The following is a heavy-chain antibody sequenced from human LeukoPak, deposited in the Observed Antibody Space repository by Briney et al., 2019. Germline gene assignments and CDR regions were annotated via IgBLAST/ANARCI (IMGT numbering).Heavy chain of an antibody. Sequence: PSETLSLTCAVYGGSFSGYYWSWIRQPPGKGLEWIGEINHSGSTNYNPSLKSRVTISVDTSKNQFSLKLSSVTAADTAVYYCARGDIVVVPAAIVGYNWFDPWGQGTLATVSS. D-gene: IGHD2-2*02. CDR1: GGSFSGYY. V-gene: IGHV4-34*01. CDR2: INHSGST. J-gene: IGHJ5*02. CDR3: ARGDIVVVPAAIVGYNWFDP.